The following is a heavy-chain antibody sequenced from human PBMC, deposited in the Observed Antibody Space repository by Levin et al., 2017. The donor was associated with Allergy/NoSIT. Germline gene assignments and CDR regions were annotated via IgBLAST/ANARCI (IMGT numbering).Heavy chain of an antibody. V-gene: IGHV4-59*01. Sequence: SQTLSLTCTVSGFSIRRSYWSWIRQPPGKGLEWIGYIHYSGTTNHNPSLESRVTISIDTSRNEFSLRLRSVTAADTAVYYCASGIAVAGTSDAFDFWGQGTMVTVSS. J-gene: IGHJ3*01. D-gene: IGHD6-19*01. CDR1: GFSIRRSY. CDR3: ASGIAVAGTSDAFDF. CDR2: IHYSGTT.